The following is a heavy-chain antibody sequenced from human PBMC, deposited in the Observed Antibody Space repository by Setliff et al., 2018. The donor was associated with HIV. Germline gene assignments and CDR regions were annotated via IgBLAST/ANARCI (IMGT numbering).Heavy chain of an antibody. Sequence: SVKVSCKASRSTFNSHTINWVRQAPGQGLDWMGRIIPILGVANYAQRFQGKVTITADRSTSTAYMELTSLRFDDTAMYYCVRGVQSPPHYSYYYMDVWGEGTMGTV. CDR1: RSTFNSHT. CDR2: IIPILGVA. CDR3: VRGVQSPPHYSYYYMDV. D-gene: IGHD3-3*01. V-gene: IGHV1-69*02. J-gene: IGHJ6*03.